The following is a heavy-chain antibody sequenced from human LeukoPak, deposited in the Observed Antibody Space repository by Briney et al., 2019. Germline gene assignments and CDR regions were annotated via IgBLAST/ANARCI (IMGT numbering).Heavy chain of an antibody. CDR3: AREASRRWYCYYYMDV. D-gene: IGHD5-24*01. CDR1: GYTFTGYY. J-gene: IGHJ6*03. Sequence: ASVKVSCKASGYTFTGYYMHWVRQAPGQGLEWVGWINPNSGGTNYAQKFQGRVTMTRDTSISTAYMELSRLRSDDTAVYYCAREASRRWYCYYYMDVWGKGTTVTVSS. V-gene: IGHV1-2*02. CDR2: INPNSGGT.